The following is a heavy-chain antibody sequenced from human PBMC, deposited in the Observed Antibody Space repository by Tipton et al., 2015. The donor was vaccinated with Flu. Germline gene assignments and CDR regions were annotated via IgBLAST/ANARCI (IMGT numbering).Heavy chain of an antibody. V-gene: IGHV3-23*01. D-gene: IGHD3-10*01. J-gene: IGHJ3*01. CDR1: GFTFSYFG. CDR2: IRGSGSGA. Sequence: LRLSCAASGFTFSYFGMNWVRQAPGKGLEWVAFIRGSGSGADYSGSVRGRFSISRDNSKNKLFLHMSNLRTQDTAVYYCARRGNYKGGSFDVWGQGTMVNVST. CDR3: ARRGNYKGGSFDV.